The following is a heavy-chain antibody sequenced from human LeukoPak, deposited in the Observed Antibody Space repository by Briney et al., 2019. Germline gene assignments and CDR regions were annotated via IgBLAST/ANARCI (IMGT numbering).Heavy chain of an antibody. J-gene: IGHJ5*02. CDR2: TFQGGGEI. V-gene: IGHV3-23*01. Sequence: GGSLRLSCAASGFTFGDFTMIWVRQPPGKGLEWVSSTFQGGGEIHYADSVRGRFTISRDNSRSTLFLQMNSLRGEDTAIYYCATYRQVMLPFEAWGQGTLVTVSS. CDR1: GFTFGDFT. CDR3: ATYRQVMLPFEA. D-gene: IGHD5-18*01.